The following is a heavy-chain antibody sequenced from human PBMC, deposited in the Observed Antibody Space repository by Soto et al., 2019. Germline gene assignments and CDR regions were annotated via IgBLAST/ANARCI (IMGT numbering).Heavy chain of an antibody. V-gene: IGHV3-64D*06. J-gene: IGHJ6*02. D-gene: IGHD6-13*01. Sequence: RLSCSGSGFTVSSFGMHWVRQAPGKGLEHVSTLSSNGIGTYYAGSVKGRFTFSRDTFKNTLYLQMSSLRTEDTAVYYCVTDRGQAAVGIRYPYGLDVWGLGTTVTVSS. CDR1: GFTVSSFG. CDR2: LSSNGIGT. CDR3: VTDRGQAAVGIRYPYGLDV.